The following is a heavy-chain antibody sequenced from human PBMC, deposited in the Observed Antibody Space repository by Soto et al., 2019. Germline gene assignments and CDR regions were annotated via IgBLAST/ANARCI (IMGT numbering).Heavy chain of an antibody. CDR1: GYTFTSYG. CDR3: ARGGEGYVSWSCYNRNRFAP. D-gene: IGHD3-10*01. CDR2: ISAYNGNK. V-gene: IGHV1-18*01. Sequence: ASVKVSCKASGYTFTSYGISWVRQAPGQGLEWMGWISAYNGNKNYAQKLQGRVTMTTDTSTSTAYMELSSLRSDDTAVYYCARGGEGYVSWSCYNRNRFAPSGQRTPDIVSS. J-gene: IGHJ5*02.